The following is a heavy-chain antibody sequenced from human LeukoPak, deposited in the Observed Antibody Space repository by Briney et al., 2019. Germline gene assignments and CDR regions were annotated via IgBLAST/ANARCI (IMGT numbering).Heavy chain of an antibody. V-gene: IGHV3-23*01. CDR1: GFTFTSYS. CDR2: ISGGGGST. Sequence: GGSLRLSCAASGFTFTSYSMNWVRQAPGKGLEWVSTISGGGGSTYYADSVKRGFTISRDNSKNTLYLQVNSLRGEDTAVYYCAKGGKWDITPFDYWGQGTLVTVSS. D-gene: IGHD1-26*01. CDR3: AKGGKWDITPFDY. J-gene: IGHJ4*02.